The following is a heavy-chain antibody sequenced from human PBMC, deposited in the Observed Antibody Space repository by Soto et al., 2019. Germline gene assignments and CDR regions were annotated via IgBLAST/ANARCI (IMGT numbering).Heavy chain of an antibody. CDR1: GFTFSGST. J-gene: IGHJ1*01. V-gene: IGHV3-73*02. CDR2: IRSKANDYAT. D-gene: IGHD2-15*01. Sequence: EVQLVQSGGGLVQPGGSLKLSCEASGFTFSGSTVHWVRQASGEGLQWVGRIRSKANDYATTYIASVKGRFTMSRDDSRNTAYLQMSDLKTEDTAVYYCTGGYCTGGTCYSGYFQHWGQGALVTVFS. CDR3: TGGYCTGGTCYSGYFQH.